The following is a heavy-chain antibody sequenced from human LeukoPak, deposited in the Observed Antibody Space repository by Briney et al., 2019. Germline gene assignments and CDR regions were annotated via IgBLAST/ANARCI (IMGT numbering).Heavy chain of an antibody. CDR3: ARFAYGSGYYPGHY. Sequence: GESLKISCKGSGYNFANYWIGWVRQMPGKGLEWMGIIYPADSDTRYSPSFQGQVTISADKSISTAYLQWSSLKASDTAMYYCARFAYGSGYYPGHYWGQGTLVTVSS. V-gene: IGHV5-51*01. J-gene: IGHJ4*02. D-gene: IGHD3-22*01. CDR1: GYNFANYW. CDR2: IYPADSDT.